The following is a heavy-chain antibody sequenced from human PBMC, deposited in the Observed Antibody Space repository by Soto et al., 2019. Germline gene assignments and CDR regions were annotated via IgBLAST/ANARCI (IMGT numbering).Heavy chain of an antibody. V-gene: IGHV4-31*03. CDR1: GASISSDGYY. Sequence: QVQLQESGPGLVRPSQTLSLTCTVSGASISSDGYYWGWIRQHPGKGLEYIAYMYYSGSTYYNPSLKSGVTMSVDASKNQFSLNLSSVTAADTAVYYCARSRQTLTSRFDFWSQGALVTVSS. D-gene: IGHD4-17*01. J-gene: IGHJ4*02. CDR3: ARSRQTLTSRFDF. CDR2: MYYSGST.